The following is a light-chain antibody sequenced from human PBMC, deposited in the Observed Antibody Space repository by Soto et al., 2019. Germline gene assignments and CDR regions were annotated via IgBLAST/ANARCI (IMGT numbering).Light chain of an antibody. CDR1: QSVGKF. V-gene: IGKV3-11*01. CDR3: QQRTIWPPV. J-gene: IGKJ4*01. Sequence: EVVLTQSPATLSLSPGERATLSCRASQSVGKFLVWYRQKPGQAPRLLIYDASHRAPGAPARFGGSGSGTALTLTISSLEAEDIAVYYCQQRTIWPPVFGGGTK. CDR2: DAS.